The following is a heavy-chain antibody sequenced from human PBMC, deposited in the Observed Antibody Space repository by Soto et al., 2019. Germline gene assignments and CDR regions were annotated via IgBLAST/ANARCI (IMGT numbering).Heavy chain of an antibody. CDR2: IYYSGST. V-gene: IGHV4-61*01. D-gene: IGHD3-22*01. CDR1: GGSVSSGSYY. Sequence: PSETLSLTCTVSGGSVSSGSYYWSWIRQPPGKGLEWIGYIYYSGSTNYNPSLKSRVTISVDTSKNQFSLKLSSVTAADTAVYYCARATLLNYYDSSGAYDYWGQGTLVTVSS. CDR3: ARATLLNYYDSSGAYDY. J-gene: IGHJ4*02.